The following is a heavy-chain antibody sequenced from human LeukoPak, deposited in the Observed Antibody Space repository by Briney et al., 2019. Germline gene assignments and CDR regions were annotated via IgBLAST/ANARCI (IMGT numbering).Heavy chain of an antibody. D-gene: IGHD1-26*01. V-gene: IGHV3-30*18. CDR2: ISHDGDNQ. CDR3: AKRGATRGIDY. CDR1: GFTFSNYG. J-gene: IGHJ4*02. Sequence: AGRSLRLSCAASGFTFSNYGMHWVRQAPGKGREWMAVISHDGDNQFYADSVKGRFTISRDNSKNTLYLQMNSLRAEDTAVYYCAKRGATRGIDYWGQGTLVTVSS.